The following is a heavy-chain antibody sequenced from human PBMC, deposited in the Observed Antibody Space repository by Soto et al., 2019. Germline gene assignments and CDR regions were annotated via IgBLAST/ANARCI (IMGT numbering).Heavy chain of an antibody. D-gene: IGHD2-15*01. Sequence: QVQLVQSGAEVKNPGSSVKVSCKTSGGTFNSYLIDWVRQAPGQGLEWMGGIIPAFGTAKYAQKVQGRVTITADKATTTAYMELKTFTSEDTAVYYCARGLDPPPVGLYFDTWGQGTLGNGSP. J-gene: IGHJ4*02. CDR3: ARGLDPPPVGLYFDT. CDR2: IIPAFGTA. V-gene: IGHV1-69*06. CDR1: GGTFNSYL.